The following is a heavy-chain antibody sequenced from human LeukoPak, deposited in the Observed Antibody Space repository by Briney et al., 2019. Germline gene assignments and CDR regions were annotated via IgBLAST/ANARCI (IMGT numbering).Heavy chain of an antibody. CDR3: ARGVGELFDFDY. CDR2: ISAYNGNT. Sequence: EASVKVSCKASGYTFTSYDINWVRQASGQGLEWMGWISAYNGNTNYAQKLQGRVTMTTDTSTSTAYMELRSLRSDDTAVYYCARGVGELFDFDYWGQGTLVTVSS. J-gene: IGHJ4*02. V-gene: IGHV1-18*01. D-gene: IGHD3-16*01. CDR1: GYTFTSYD.